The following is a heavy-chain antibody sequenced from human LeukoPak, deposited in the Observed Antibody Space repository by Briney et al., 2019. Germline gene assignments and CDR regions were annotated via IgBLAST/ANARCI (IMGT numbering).Heavy chain of an antibody. V-gene: IGHV5-51*01. CDR2: IYPGDSDT. CDR3: ARHPNNWNGLRDYYYMDV. D-gene: IGHD1-20*01. J-gene: IGHJ6*03. Sequence: GESLKISCKGSGYSFTNYWIGWVRQMPGKGLEWMGIIYPGDSDTRYSPSFQGQVTISADKSISTAYLQWSSLKASDTAMYYCARHPNNWNGLRDYYYMDVWGKGTTVTVSS. CDR1: GYSFTNYW.